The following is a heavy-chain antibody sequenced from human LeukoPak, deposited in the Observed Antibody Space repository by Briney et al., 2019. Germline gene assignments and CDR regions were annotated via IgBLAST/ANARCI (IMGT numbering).Heavy chain of an antibody. Sequence: PSETLSLTCAVYGGSFSGYYWSWIRQPPGKGLEWIGEINHSGSTNYNPSLKSRVTISVDTSKNQFSLKLSSVTAADTAVYYCARGALRFLEWLSGFDYWGQGTLVTVSS. D-gene: IGHD3-3*01. CDR3: ARGALRFLEWLSGFDY. V-gene: IGHV4-34*01. CDR2: INHSGST. J-gene: IGHJ4*02. CDR1: GGSFSGYY.